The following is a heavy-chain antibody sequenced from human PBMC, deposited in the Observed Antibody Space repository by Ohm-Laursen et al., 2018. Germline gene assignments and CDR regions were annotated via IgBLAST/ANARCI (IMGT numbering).Heavy chain of an antibody. CDR2: MNPNSGNT. D-gene: IGHD1/OR15-1a*01. Sequence: ASVKVSCKASGYTFTSYDTNWVRQATGQGLEWMGWMNPNSGNTGYAQKFQDRVTMTRNTSINTAYMELSSLRSEDTAVYYCARMGPQQPHWYFDLWGRGTLVTVSS. J-gene: IGHJ2*01. CDR3: ARMGPQQPHWYFDL. V-gene: IGHV1-8*01. CDR1: GYTFTSYD.